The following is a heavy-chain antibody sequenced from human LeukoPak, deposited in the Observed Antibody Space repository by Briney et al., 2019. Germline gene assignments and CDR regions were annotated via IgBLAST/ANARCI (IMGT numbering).Heavy chain of an antibody. CDR1: GFTFSSYA. J-gene: IGHJ4*02. CDR3: AKEGSVTYYYDSSGYYAYYFDY. V-gene: IGHV3-23*01. CDR2: ISGSGGST. Sequence: GGSLRLSCAASGFTFSSYAMSWVRQAPGKGLEWVSAISGSGGSTYYADSVKGRFTISRDNSKNTLCLQMNSLRAEDTAVYYCAKEGSVTYYYDSSGYYAYYFDYWGQGTLVTVSS. D-gene: IGHD3-22*01.